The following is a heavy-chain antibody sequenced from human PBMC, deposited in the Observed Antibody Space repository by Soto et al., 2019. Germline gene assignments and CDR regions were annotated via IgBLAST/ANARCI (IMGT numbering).Heavy chain of an antibody. Sequence: QITLKESGPTLVKPTQTLTLTCTFSGFSLSTSGVGVGWIRQPPGKALEWLALIYWDDDKRYSPSLKSRLTITKDTSKNQVVLTMTNMDPVDTATYYCSRLGWELLWFDPWGQGTLVTVSS. CDR3: SRLGWELLWFDP. V-gene: IGHV2-5*02. CDR1: GFSLSTSGVG. D-gene: IGHD1-26*01. J-gene: IGHJ5*02. CDR2: IYWDDDK.